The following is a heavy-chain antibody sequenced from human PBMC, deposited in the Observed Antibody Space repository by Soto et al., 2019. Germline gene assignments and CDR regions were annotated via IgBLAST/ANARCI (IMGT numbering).Heavy chain of an antibody. CDR2: TSNDRSNT. CDR1: AFTLSKFV. V-gene: IGHV3-30-3*01. CDR3: ARGNMDV. J-gene: IGHJ6*02. Sequence: GGSLRLSCAASAFTLSKFVMHWVRQAPGKGLEWVAVTSNDRSNTFYAGSVKGRFTISRDNSKSVVYLQMNSLRDEDTAVYYCARGNMDVWGRGTTVTVSS. D-gene: IGHD1-1*01.